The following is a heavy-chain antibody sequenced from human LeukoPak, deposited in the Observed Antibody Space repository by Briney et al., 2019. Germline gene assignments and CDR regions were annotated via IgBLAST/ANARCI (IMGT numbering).Heavy chain of an antibody. Sequence: GGSLRLSCAASGFTFSSYLMHWVRQAPGKGLVWVSRIFSDASSTNYADSVKGRFTISRDNAKNTLYLQMNSLRADDTAVYYCARVLPNSGRYFDYWGQGTLVTVSS. CDR1: GFTFSSYL. J-gene: IGHJ4*02. CDR2: IFSDASST. CDR3: ARVLPNSGRYFDY. D-gene: IGHD6-19*01. V-gene: IGHV3-74*01.